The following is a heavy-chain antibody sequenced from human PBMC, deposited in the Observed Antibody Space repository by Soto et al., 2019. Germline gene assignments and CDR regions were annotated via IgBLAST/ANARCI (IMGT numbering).Heavy chain of an antibody. J-gene: IGHJ4*02. CDR3: ARRITVPDNYFDL. V-gene: IGHV4-39*01. D-gene: IGHD4-17*01. CDR2: IYESGST. CDR1: GGSISSITYY. Sequence: QLQLQESGPGLVKPSETLSLTCAVSGGSISSITYYWGWIRQPPGKGLEWIGSIYESGSTYYNPSLNSRVTISVDTSKTQFSLRLSSVTAADTAVYYCARRITVPDNYFDLWGQGTLVTVSS.